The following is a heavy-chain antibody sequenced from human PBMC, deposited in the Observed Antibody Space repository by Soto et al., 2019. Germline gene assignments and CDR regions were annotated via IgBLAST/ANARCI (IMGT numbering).Heavy chain of an antibody. J-gene: IGHJ4*02. V-gene: IGHV5-10-1*01. CDR1: GYSFAGYW. CDR2: IDPSDSQT. CDR3: ARQIYDSDTGPNFQYYFDS. D-gene: IGHD3-22*01. Sequence: GESLKISCKGSGYSFAGYWITWVRQKPGKGLEWMGRIDPSDSQTYYSPSFRGHVTISVTKSITTVFLQWSSLRASDTAMYYCARQIYDSDTGPNFQYYFDSWGQVTQVTVSS.